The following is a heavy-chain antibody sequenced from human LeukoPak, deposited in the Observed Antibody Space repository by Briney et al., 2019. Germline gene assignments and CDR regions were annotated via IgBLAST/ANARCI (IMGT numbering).Heavy chain of an antibody. CDR2: IGGSGTST. CDR1: GFSFNNYA. J-gene: IGHJ6*02. Sequence: GGSLRLSCAASGFSFNNYAMIWVRQAPGKGLEWVSAIGGSGTSTFYADSVKGRFTISRDNSKNTLYLQMNSLGAEDTAVYYCAKTSLGHPPYYCTMDVWGQGTTVTVSS. V-gene: IGHV3-23*01. CDR3: AKTSLGHPPYYCTMDV. D-gene: IGHD7-27*01.